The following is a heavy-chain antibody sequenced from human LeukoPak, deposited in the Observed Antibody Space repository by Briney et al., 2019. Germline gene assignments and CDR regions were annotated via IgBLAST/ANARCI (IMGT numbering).Heavy chain of an antibody. V-gene: IGHV4-39*07. D-gene: IGHD3-10*01. CDR1: SGSISSSSYY. Sequence: SETLSLTCTVSSGSISSSSYYWGWIRQPPGKGLEWIGSIYYSGSTYYIPSLKSRVTISVDTSKNQFSLKLSSVTAADTAVYYCARAPRRFGHNWFDPWGQGTLVTVSS. J-gene: IGHJ5*02. CDR3: ARAPRRFGHNWFDP. CDR2: IYYSGST.